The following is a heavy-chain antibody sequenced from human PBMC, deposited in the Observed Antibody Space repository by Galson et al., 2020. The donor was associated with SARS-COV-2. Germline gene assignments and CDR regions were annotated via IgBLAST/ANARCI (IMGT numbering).Heavy chain of an antibody. CDR3: ARERDGSGWTAEYDD. CDR2: IIPIFGTA. V-gene: IGHV1-69*05. D-gene: IGHD6-19*01. Sequence: ASVKVSCKASGGTFSSYAISWVRQAPGQGLEWMGGIIPIFGTANYAQKFQGRVTITTDESTSTAYMELSSLRSEDTAVYYCARERDGSGWTAEYDDWGKGTLVTVSS. CDR1: GGTFSSYA. J-gene: IGHJ4*02.